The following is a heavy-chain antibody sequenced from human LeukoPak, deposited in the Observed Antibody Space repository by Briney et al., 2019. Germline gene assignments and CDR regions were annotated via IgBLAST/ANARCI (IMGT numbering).Heavy chain of an antibody. CDR3: ARVVGYCSGGSCHYYMDV. J-gene: IGHJ6*03. V-gene: IGHV3-7*03. D-gene: IGHD2-15*01. Sequence: PGGSLRLSCAASGFTFSSYSMNWVRQAPGKGLEWVANIKQDGSEKYYVDSVKGRFTISRDNAKNSLYLQMNSLRAEDTAVYYCARVVGYCSGGSCHYYMDVWGKGTTVTISS. CDR1: GFTFSSYS. CDR2: IKQDGSEK.